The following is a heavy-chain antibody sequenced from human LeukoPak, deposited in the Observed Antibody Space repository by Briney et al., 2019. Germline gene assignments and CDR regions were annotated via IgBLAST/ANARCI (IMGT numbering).Heavy chain of an antibody. V-gene: IGHV1-24*01. D-gene: IGHD3-10*01. CDR1: GYTLTELS. J-gene: IGHJ6*03. Sequence: ASVKVSCKVSGYTLTELSMHWVRQAPGKGLEWMGGFDPEDGETIYAQKFQGRVTMTEDTSTDTAYMELSSLRSEDTAVYYCARLSKREELLWFGDPLRYYMDVWGKGTTVTVSS. CDR2: FDPEDGET. CDR3: ARLSKREELLWFGDPLRYYMDV.